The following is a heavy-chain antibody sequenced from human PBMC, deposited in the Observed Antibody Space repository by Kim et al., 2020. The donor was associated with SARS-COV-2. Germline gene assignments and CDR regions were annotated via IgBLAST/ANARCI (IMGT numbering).Heavy chain of an antibody. CDR2: IYSGGST. V-gene: IGHV3-53*01. J-gene: IGHJ4*02. D-gene: IGHD6-19*01. CDR1: GFTVSSNY. CDR3: ARGDYGSGWYFSYFDY. Sequence: GGSLRLSCAASGFTVSSNYMSWVRQAPGKGLEWVSVIYSGGSTYYADSVKGRFTISRDNSKNTQYLQMNSLRAVDTAVYYCARGDYGSGWYFSYFDYWGQGTLVTVSS.